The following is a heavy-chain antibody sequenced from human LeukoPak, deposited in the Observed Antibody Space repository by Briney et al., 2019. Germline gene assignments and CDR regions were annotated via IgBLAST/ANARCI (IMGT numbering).Heavy chain of an antibody. CDR2: MNPSVGST. CDR1: GYTFSNYY. V-gene: IGHV1-46*01. Sequence: ASVKVSCKASGYTFSNYYMHWVRQAPGQGLQWMGIMNPSVGSTSYAQNFQGRVTMTRDMSTSTVYMELSSLRSEDTAVYYCARDQAAAAGFDYWGQGTMVTVS. D-gene: IGHD6-13*01. CDR3: ARDQAAAAGFDY. J-gene: IGHJ4*02.